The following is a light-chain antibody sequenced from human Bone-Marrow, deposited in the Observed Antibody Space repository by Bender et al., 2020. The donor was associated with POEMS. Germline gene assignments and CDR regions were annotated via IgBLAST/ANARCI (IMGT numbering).Light chain of an antibody. Sequence: SYVLTQPPSVSVAPGQTARITCGGYNIGTKSVHWYQRKPGQAPVLVVSDDSDRPSGIPERFSGSNSGNTATLTINRVEAGDEADYYCQVWDGDADPLYIFGPGTEVTVL. CDR3: QVWDGDADPLYI. J-gene: IGLJ1*01. CDR1: NIGTKS. CDR2: DDS. V-gene: IGLV3-21*02.